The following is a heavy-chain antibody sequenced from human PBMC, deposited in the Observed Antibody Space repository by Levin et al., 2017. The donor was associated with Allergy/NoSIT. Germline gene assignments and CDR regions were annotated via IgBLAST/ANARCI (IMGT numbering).Heavy chain of an antibody. J-gene: IGHJ6*02. CDR1: GVTFSNYG. Sequence: GGSLRLSCAGSGVTFSNYGMHWVRQAPGKGLEWVAAISYDGRNKYYADSAKGRFTISRDNSNNTLFLQMNSLRAEDTALYYCATDRLTTSHYYYGMDVWGLGTTVTVSS. CDR2: ISYDGRNK. D-gene: IGHD4/OR15-4a*01. V-gene: IGHV3-30*03. CDR3: ATDRLTTSHYYYGMDV.